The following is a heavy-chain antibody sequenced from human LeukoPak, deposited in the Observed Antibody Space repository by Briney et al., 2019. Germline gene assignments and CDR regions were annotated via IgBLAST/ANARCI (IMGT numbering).Heavy chain of an antibody. CDR3: ARESRITGTTTSGFDT. V-gene: IGHV3-7*01. CDR2: IKRDGRDK. D-gene: IGHD1-14*01. Sequence: GGSLRLSCVASGFTFSNYWMSWVRQAPGKGLEWVANIKRDGRDKNSVDSVKGRFTISRDNAKNSMFLQMNSLRVEDTAVYYCARESRITGTTTSGFDTWGQGTMVTVSS. CDR1: GFTFSNYW. J-gene: IGHJ3*02.